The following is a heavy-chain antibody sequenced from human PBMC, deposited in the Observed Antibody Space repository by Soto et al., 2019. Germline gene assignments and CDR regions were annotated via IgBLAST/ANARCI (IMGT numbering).Heavy chain of an antibody. CDR2: IYYSGST. Sequence: SETLSLTCTVSGGSISSYYWSWIRQPPGKGLEWIGYIYYSGSTNYNPSLKSRVTISVDTSKNQFSLKLSSVTAADTAVYYCARVSGFFHPWDSWGQGTLVTVSS. CDR1: GGSISSYY. CDR3: ARVSGFFHPWDS. V-gene: IGHV4-59*08. J-gene: IGHJ4*02. D-gene: IGHD3-3*01.